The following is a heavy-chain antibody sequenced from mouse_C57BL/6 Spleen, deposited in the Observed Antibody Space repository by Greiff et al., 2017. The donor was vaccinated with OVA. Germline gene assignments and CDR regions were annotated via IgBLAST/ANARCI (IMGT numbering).Heavy chain of an antibody. CDR3: ARESLYGFAY. D-gene: IGHD1-1*01. Sequence: EVQLQQSGPELVKPGASVKISCKASGYTFTDYYMNWVKQSHGKSLEWIGDINPNNGGTSYNQKFKGKATLTVDKSSSTAYMELRSLTSEDSAVYYCARESLYGFAYWGQGTLVTVSA. J-gene: IGHJ3*01. CDR2: INPNNGGT. V-gene: IGHV1-26*01. CDR1: GYTFTDYY.